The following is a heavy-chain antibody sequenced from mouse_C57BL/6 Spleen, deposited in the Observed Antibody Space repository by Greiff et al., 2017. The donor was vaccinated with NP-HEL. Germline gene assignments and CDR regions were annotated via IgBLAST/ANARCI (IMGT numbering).Heavy chain of an antibody. CDR1: GYTFTTYP. J-gene: IGHJ1*03. D-gene: IGHD1-1*01. V-gene: IGHV1-47*01. CDR3: ARTPYGGGYFDV. Sequence: VQLQQSGVELVKPGASVKMSCKASGYTFTTYPIEWMKQNHGKSLEWIGNFHPYNDDTKYNEKFKGKATLTVEKSSSTVYLELSRFTSDDSAVYYCARTPYGGGYFDVWGTGTTVTVSS. CDR2: FHPYNDDT.